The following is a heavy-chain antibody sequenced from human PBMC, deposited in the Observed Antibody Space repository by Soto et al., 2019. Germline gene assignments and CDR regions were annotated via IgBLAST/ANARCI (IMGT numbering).Heavy chain of an antibody. V-gene: IGHV1-18*01. CDR3: ARDCTGGSCFCNY. D-gene: IGHD2-15*01. CDR2: INTYNGNS. J-gene: IGHJ4*02. CDR1: GYTLTNYA. Sequence: QVQLVQSAAEVKKPGASVKVSCKPSGYTLTNYAISWVRQAPGQGPEWMGWINTYNGNSNYAQKFQGRFTMTTDTSTNTAYMELTSLTSDDTAVYYCARDCTGGSCFCNYWGQGTLVTVSS.